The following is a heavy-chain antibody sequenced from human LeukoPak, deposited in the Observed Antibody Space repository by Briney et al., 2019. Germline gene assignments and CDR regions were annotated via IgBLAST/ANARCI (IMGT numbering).Heavy chain of an antibody. J-gene: IGHJ3*02. CDR2: INHSGST. V-gene: IGHV4-34*01. CDR3: ARSRGGWVVGQHAFDI. Sequence: SETLSLTCAVYGGSFSGYYWSRIRQPPGKGLEWIGEINHSGSTNYNPSLKSRVTISVDTSKNQFSLKLSSVTAADTAVYYCARSRGGWVVGQHAFDIWGQGTMVTVS. CDR1: GGSFSGYY. D-gene: IGHD6-19*01.